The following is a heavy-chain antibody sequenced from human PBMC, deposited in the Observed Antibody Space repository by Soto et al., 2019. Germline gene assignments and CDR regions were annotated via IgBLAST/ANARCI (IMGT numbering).Heavy chain of an antibody. J-gene: IGHJ4*02. V-gene: IGHV4-59*08. CDR1: GGSISSYY. CDR3: ARTYDFWSGYPFDY. CDR2: IYYSGST. Sequence: SETLSLTCTVSGGSISSYYWSWIRQPPGKGLEWIGYIYYSGSTNYNPSLKSRVTISVDTSKNQFSLKLSSVTAADTAVYYCARTYDFWSGYPFDYWGQGTLVTVSS. D-gene: IGHD3-3*01.